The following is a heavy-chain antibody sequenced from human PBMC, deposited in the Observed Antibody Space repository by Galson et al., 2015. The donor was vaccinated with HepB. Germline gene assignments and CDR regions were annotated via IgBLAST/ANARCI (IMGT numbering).Heavy chain of an antibody. CDR3: ARDHREYQLLSSPWFDY. CDR1: GGTFSSYA. CDR2: IIPIFGTA. Sequence: SVKVSCKASGGTFSSYAISWVRQAPGQGLEWMGGIIPIFGTANYAQKFQGRVTITADESTSTAYMELSSLRSEDTAVYYCARDHREYQLLSSPWFDYWGQGTLVTVSS. D-gene: IGHD2-2*01. J-gene: IGHJ4*02. V-gene: IGHV1-69*13.